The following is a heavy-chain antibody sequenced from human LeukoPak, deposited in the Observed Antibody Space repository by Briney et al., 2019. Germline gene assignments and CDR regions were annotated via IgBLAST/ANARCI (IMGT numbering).Heavy chain of an antibody. D-gene: IGHD3-9*01. V-gene: IGHV1-69*06. CDR2: IIPIFGTA. J-gene: IGHJ6*03. CDR3: AIRRTEYDNPAAPGGNYYYYYYMDV. Sequence: GASVKVSCKASGGTFSSYAISWVRQAPGQGLEWMGGIIPIFGTANYAQKFQGRVTITADKSTSTAYMELSSLRSEDTAVYYCAIRRTEYDNPAAPGGNYYYYYYMDVWGKGTTVTVSS. CDR1: GGTFSSYA.